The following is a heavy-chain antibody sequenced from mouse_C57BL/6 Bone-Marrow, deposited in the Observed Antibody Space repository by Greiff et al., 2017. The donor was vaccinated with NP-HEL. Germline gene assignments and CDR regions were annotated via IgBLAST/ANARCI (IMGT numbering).Heavy chain of an antibody. CDR2: IYPGSGST. V-gene: IGHV1-55*01. D-gene: IGHD1-1*01. J-gene: IGHJ4*01. CDR1: GYTFTSYW. CDR3: ANNYGSSFGAMDY. Sequence: QVQLKQPGAELVKPGASVKLSCKASGYTFTSYWITWVKPRPGQGLEWIGDIYPGSGSTNYNEKFKSKATLTVDTSSSTAYMQLSSLTSDDSAVFYCANNYGSSFGAMDYWGQGTSVTVSS.